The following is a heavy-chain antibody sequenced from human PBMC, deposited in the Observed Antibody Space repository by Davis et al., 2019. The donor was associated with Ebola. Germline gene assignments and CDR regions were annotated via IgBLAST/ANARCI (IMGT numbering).Heavy chain of an antibody. J-gene: IGHJ5*02. CDR3: ARISAPATALSGLDP. CDR1: GYIFTNYW. D-gene: IGHD2-15*01. V-gene: IGHV5-51*01. CDR2: IYPGDSDT. Sequence: GESLKISCKGSGYIFTNYWIGWVRQMPGEGPEWMGIIYPGDSDTRYSPSFQGQVTISADKSITTAYLQWSSLTASDTGMYYCARISAPATALSGLDPWGQGTLVTVSS.